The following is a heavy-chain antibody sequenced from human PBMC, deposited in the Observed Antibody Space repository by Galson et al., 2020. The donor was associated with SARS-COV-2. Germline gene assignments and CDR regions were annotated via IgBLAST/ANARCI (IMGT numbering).Heavy chain of an antibody. V-gene: IGHV3-30-3*01. Sequence: GGSLRLSCAASGFTFSSYAMHWVRQAPGKGLEWVAVISYDGSNKYYADSVKGRFTISRDNSKNTLYLQMNSLRAEDTAVYYCARDQSSYGYGRLKYWGQGTLVTVSS. CDR1: GFTFSSYA. D-gene: IGHD5-18*01. CDR2: ISYDGSNK. CDR3: ARDQSSYGYGRLKY. J-gene: IGHJ4*02.